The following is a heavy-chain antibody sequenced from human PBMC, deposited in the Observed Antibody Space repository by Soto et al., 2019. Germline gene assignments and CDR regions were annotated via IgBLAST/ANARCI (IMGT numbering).Heavy chain of an antibody. V-gene: IGHV3-23*01. CDR2: ISGGGTTT. CDR3: AVGYCSSTSCSTNRSKDAFDI. CDR1: GFTFSNYA. J-gene: IGHJ3*02. Sequence: GGSLRLSCAASGFTFSNYAISWVRQAPGKGLEWVSSISGGGTTTYYADSVKGRFTISRDNAKNSLYLQMNSLRAEDTAVYYCAVGYCSSTSCSTNRSKDAFDIWGQGTMVTVS. D-gene: IGHD2-2*01.